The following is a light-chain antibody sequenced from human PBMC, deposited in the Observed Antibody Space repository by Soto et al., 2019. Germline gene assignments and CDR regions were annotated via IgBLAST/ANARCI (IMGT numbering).Light chain of an antibody. V-gene: IGKV2-28*01. CDR2: MGS. Sequence: DIVMTQSPLSLPVTPGEPASISCRSSQSLLHSNGYNYLDWYLQKPGQSPQLLIYMGSNRASGVSDRFSGSGSGTDFTLKISRVGAEDVGVYYCMQALQTPSTFGPGTKVDIK. CDR3: MQALQTPST. CDR1: QSLLHSNGYNY. J-gene: IGKJ3*01.